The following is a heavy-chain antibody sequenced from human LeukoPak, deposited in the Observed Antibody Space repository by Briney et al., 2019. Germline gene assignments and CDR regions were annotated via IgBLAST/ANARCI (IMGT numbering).Heavy chain of an antibody. J-gene: IGHJ6*03. CDR1: GASFSGYY. CDR2: INHSGST. V-gene: IGHV4-34*01. CDR3: ARGLNDYVWGSYRYYYYMDV. D-gene: IGHD3-16*02. Sequence: TASETLSLTCAVYGASFSGYYWSWLRQPPGKGLEWIGEINHSGSTNYNPSLKSRVTISVDTSKNQFSLKLSSVTAADTAVYYCARGLNDYVWGSYRYYYYMDVWGKGTTVTVSS.